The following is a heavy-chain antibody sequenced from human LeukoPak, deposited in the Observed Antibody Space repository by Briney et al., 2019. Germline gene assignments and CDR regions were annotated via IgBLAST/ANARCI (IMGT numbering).Heavy chain of an antibody. CDR1: GGSIRTYS. CDR3: ASRIVATTYDAFDI. J-gene: IGHJ3*02. V-gene: IGHV4-59*12. Sequence: PSETLSLTCIVSGGSIRTYSWKWIRQSPGKGLEWIGYISHSGTTSYRSSLKSRVTISVDTSKNQFSLNLSSVTAADTAVYYCASRIVATTYDAFDIWGQGTMVTVSS. CDR2: ISHSGTT. D-gene: IGHD5-12*01.